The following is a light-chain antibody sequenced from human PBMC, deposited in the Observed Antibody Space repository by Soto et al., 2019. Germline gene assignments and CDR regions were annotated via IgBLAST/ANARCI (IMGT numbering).Light chain of an antibody. Sequence: EIVLTQSPGTLSLSPGERATLSCRASQHLGSLLGWYQQKPGRAPRLLISDVSNRATGIPARFSGSGSGTDFTLTISSLESEDFAVYYCHQRRQWPLTFGGGTKVEI. J-gene: IGKJ4*01. CDR2: DVS. V-gene: IGKV3-11*01. CDR1: QHLGSL. CDR3: HQRRQWPLT.